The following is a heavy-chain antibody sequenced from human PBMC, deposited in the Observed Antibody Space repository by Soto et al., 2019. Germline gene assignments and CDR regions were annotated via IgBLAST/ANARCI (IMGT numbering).Heavy chain of an antibody. CDR1: RFTLSGYA. CDR3: ARRARPDFYYMDF. J-gene: IGHJ6*03. V-gene: IGHV3-64*01. CDR2: ISSNGVGT. Sequence: EVQLAESGGGLAQPGGSLRLSCAASRFTLSGYAMDWVRQAPGKGLEYVSGISSNGVGTYYANSVQGRFTISRDNCKNTVYLQMGSLRTEDMAVYYCARRARPDFYYMDFWGKGATVTVCS. D-gene: IGHD6-6*01.